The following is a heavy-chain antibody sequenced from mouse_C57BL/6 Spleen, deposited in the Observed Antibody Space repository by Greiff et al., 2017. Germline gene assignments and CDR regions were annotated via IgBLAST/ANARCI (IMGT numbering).Heavy chain of an antibody. V-gene: IGHV1-69*01. Sequence: VQLQQPGAELVMPGASVKLSCKASGYTFTSYWMHWVKQRPGQGLEWIGEIDPSDSYTNYNQKFKGKSTLTVDKSSSTAYMQLSSLTSEDSAVYYCARKGYGRTWFAYWGQGTLVTVSA. D-gene: IGHD1-1*01. CDR1: GYTFTSYW. CDR2: IDPSDSYT. J-gene: IGHJ3*01. CDR3: ARKGYGRTWFAY.